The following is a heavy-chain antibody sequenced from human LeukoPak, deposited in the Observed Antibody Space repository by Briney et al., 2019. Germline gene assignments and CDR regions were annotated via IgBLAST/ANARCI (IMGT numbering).Heavy chain of an antibody. V-gene: IGHV3-64*01. CDR2: ISPNGGRT. CDR1: GFTFNTYA. J-gene: IGHJ3*02. CDR3: AKTKDPYSSGWMDAFDI. D-gene: IGHD6-19*01. Sequence: GGSLRLSCAASGFTFNTYAMHWVRQAPGKGLEYVSAISPNGGRTHYAKSVKGRFTISRDNSENTLFLQMGSLRAEDMAVYYCAKTKDPYSSGWMDAFDIWGQGTMVTVSS.